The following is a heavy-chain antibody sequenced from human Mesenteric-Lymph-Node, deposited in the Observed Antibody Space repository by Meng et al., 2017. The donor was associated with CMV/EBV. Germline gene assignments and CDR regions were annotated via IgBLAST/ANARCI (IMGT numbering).Heavy chain of an antibody. V-gene: IGHV3-9*01. Sequence: GGSLRLSCAASGFTFGAYAMHWVRRVPGKGLEWVSGISWDGGFMGYADSVKGRFTISRDNSMDTLYLQMNSLRAEDTAVYYCESSRTVEDYWGQGTLVTVSS. CDR2: ISWDGGFM. J-gene: IGHJ4*02. CDR3: ESSRTVEDY. CDR1: GFTFGAYA. D-gene: IGHD2-15*01.